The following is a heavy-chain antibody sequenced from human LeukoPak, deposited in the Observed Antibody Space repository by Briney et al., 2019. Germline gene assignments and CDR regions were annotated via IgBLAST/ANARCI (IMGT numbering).Heavy chain of an antibody. Sequence: SETLSLTCSVSGGSISSGSYFWTWIRQPAGKGLEWIGRIYTSGTIYYNSSLKSRVTISIDTSKNQFSLKLRSVNAADTAVYYCARVNGRNYYFDYWGQGTLVTVSS. J-gene: IGHJ4*02. V-gene: IGHV4-61*02. CDR2: IYTSGTI. CDR1: GGSISSGSYF. CDR3: ARVNGRNYYFDY. D-gene: IGHD4-23*01.